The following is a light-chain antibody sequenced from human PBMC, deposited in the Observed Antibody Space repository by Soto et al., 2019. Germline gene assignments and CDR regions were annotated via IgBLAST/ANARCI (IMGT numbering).Light chain of an antibody. CDR2: DVS. CDR1: SSDVGAYNY. V-gene: IGLV2-14*03. CDR3: SSWTTSSTYV. J-gene: IGLJ1*01. Sequence: QSAPTQPASVSGSPGQSITISCTGTSSDVGAYNYVSWYQHLPVKAPKLIIYDVSNRPSGVSTRFSGSKSGNTASLTISGLQAEDEADYYCSSWTTSSTYVFGTATKLTVL.